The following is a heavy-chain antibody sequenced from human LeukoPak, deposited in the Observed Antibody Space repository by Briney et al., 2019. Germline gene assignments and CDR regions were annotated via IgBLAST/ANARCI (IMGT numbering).Heavy chain of an antibody. CDR3: ARVNLLRWFDP. J-gene: IGHJ5*02. CDR2: IYYSGST. V-gene: IGHV4-59*01. CDR1: GGSISSYY. D-gene: IGHD3-16*01. Sequence: SETLSLTCTLSGGSISSYYWSWIRQPPGRGLEWIGYIYYSGSTNYNPSLKSRVTISVDTSKNQFSLKLTSVTAADRAVYYCARVNLLRWFDPGGQGTLVTVSS.